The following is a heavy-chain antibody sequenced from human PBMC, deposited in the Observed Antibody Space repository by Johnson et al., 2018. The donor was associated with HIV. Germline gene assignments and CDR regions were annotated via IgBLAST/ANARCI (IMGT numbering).Heavy chain of an antibody. CDR2: IHWNGGST. CDR1: GFTFDDYG. V-gene: IGHV3-20*04. Sequence: EVQLVESGGGLVQPGRSLRLSCAASGFTFDDYGMSWVRQAPGKGLEWVSGIHWNGGSTGYADSVKGRFTISRDNAKNSLYLQMNSLRAEDTALYYCARDLGSGYNDAFDIWGQGTMVTISS. D-gene: IGHD3-22*01. J-gene: IGHJ3*02. CDR3: ARDLGSGYNDAFDI.